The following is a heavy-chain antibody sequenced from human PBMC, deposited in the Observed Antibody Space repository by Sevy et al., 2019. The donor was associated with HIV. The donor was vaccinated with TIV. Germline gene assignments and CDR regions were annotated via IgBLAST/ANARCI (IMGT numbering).Heavy chain of an antibody. J-gene: IGHJ4*02. D-gene: IGHD3-22*01. V-gene: IGHV4-59*13. CDR3: ARGVGWWPSWPTSSCYYYFDY. Sequence: SETLSLTCTVSGGSISSYYWSWIRQPPGKGLEWIGYIYYSGSTNYNPSLKSRVTISVDTSKNQFSLKLSSVTAADTAVYYCARGVGWWPSWPTSSCYYYFDYWGQGTLVTVSS. CDR2: IYYSGST. CDR1: GGSISSYY.